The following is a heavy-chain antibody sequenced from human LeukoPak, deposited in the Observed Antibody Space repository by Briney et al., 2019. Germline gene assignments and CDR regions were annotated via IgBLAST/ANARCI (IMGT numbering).Heavy chain of an antibody. V-gene: IGHV3-7*01. CDR1: GFTFSSYW. Sequence: GGSLRLSCAASGFTFSSYWMSWVRQAPGKGLEWVANIKQDGSEKYYVDSVKGRFTISRDNAKNSPYLQMNSLRAEDTAVYYCAREGYYDSSGYWGYYYYYMDVWGKGTTVTVSS. J-gene: IGHJ6*03. D-gene: IGHD3-22*01. CDR2: IKQDGSEK. CDR3: AREGYYDSSGYWGYYYYYMDV.